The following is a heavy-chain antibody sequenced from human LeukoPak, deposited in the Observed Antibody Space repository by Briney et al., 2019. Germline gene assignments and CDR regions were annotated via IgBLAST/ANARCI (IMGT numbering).Heavy chain of an antibody. CDR1: GFTVSSNY. CDR2: IYSGGST. V-gene: IGHV3-53*05. D-gene: IGHD5-24*01. J-gene: IGHJ4*02. Sequence: GGSLRLSCAASGFTVSSNYMSWVRQAPGKGLEWVSVIYSGGSTYYADSVKGRFTISRDNSKNTLYLQMNSLRAEDTAVYYCAKDLIHEEMATSYYFDYWGQGTLVTVSS. CDR3: AKDLIHEEMATSYYFDY.